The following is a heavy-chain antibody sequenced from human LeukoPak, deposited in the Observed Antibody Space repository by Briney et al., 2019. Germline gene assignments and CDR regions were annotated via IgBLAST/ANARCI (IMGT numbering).Heavy chain of an antibody. CDR1: GFTFSSYA. Sequence: QPGGSLRLSCAASGFTFSSYAMSWVRQAPGKGLEWVSAISGSGGSTYYADSVKGRFTISRDNSKNTLYLQMNSLRAEDTAVYYCAKKYYDILTGFGCFDYWGQGTLVTVPS. CDR3: AKKYYDILTGFGCFDY. V-gene: IGHV3-23*01. CDR2: ISGSGGST. D-gene: IGHD3-9*01. J-gene: IGHJ4*02.